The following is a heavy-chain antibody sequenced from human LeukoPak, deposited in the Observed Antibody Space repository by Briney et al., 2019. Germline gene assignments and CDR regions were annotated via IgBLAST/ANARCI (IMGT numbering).Heavy chain of an antibody. Sequence: SQTLSLTCTVSGGSISSGGYYWSWIPQHPGKGLEWIGYIYYSGSTYYNPSLKRRVTISVDTSKNQFSLKLSSVTAADTAVYYCARENRDGYIYYFDYWGQGTLVTVSS. D-gene: IGHD5-24*01. CDR2: IYYSGST. CDR3: ARENRDGYIYYFDY. V-gene: IGHV4-31*03. CDR1: GGSISSGGYY. J-gene: IGHJ4*02.